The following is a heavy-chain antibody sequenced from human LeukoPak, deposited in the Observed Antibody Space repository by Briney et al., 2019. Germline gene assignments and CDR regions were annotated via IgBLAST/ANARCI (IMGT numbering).Heavy chain of an antibody. CDR1: GFTVSSNY. D-gene: IGHD3-10*01. V-gene: IGHV3-53*01. Sequence: SGGSLRLSCAASGFTVSSNYMSWVRQAPGKGLEWVSVNYSGGSTYYADSVKGRFTISRDNSKNTLYLQMNSLRAEDTAVYYCARVYGSGSYYRYYYYMDVWGKGTTVTISS. CDR3: ARVYGSGSYYRYYYYMDV. J-gene: IGHJ6*03. CDR2: NYSGGST.